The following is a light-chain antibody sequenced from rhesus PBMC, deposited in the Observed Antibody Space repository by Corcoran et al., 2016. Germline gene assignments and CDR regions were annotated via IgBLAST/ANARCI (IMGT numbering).Light chain of an antibody. V-gene: IGKV3-24*04. CDR1: QSVGSY. J-gene: IGKJ3*01. Sequence: ETVVTQSPATLSLSPGERATLSCRASQSVGSYLACYPQKPGQAPRLLIYGASSRATGIPDRVSARGSGTDFTLTISSLEPEYVGVYYCQQSSNLFTFGPGTKLDIK. CDR2: GAS. CDR3: QQSSNLFT.